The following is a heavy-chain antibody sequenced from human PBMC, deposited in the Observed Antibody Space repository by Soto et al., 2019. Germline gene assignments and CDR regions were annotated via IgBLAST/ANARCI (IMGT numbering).Heavy chain of an antibody. CDR2: IWYDGSNK. Sequence: XGSLRLSCAASGFTFSSYGMHWVRQAPGKGLEWVAVIWYDGSNKYYADSVKGRFTISRDNSKNTLYLQMNSLRAEDTAVYYCARDLAPTGLATRGWYYYGMDVWGQGTTVTVSS. CDR3: ARDLAPTGLATRGWYYYGMDV. V-gene: IGHV3-33*01. D-gene: IGHD5-12*01. J-gene: IGHJ6*02. CDR1: GFTFSSYG.